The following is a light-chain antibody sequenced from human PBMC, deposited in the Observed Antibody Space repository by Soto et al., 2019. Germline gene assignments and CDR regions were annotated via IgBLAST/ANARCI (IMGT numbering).Light chain of an antibody. CDR3: QQRSNWPPTWT. CDR1: QSVSSSY. J-gene: IGKJ1*01. CDR2: GAS. V-gene: IGKV3D-20*02. Sequence: ELVLTQSPGTLSLSPGARATLSCRSSQSVSSSYLAWYQQKPGQAPRLLIYGASSRATGIPDRFSGSGSGTDFTLTISSLEPEDFAVYYCQQRSNWPPTWTFGQGTKVDIK.